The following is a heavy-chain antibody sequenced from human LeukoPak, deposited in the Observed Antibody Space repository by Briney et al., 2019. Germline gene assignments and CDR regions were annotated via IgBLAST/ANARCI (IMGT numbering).Heavy chain of an antibody. Sequence: ASENLSLTCTVSGGSISSSSYYWGWIRQPPGKGLEWIGSIYYSGSTYYNPSLKSRVTISVDTSKNQFSLKLSSVTAADTAVYYCARTHRDLYDFWSGYYGSSYNDYWGQGTLVTVSS. J-gene: IGHJ4*02. CDR1: GGSISSSSYY. CDR2: IYYSGST. V-gene: IGHV4-39*01. D-gene: IGHD3-3*01. CDR3: ARTHRDLYDFWSGYYGSSYNDY.